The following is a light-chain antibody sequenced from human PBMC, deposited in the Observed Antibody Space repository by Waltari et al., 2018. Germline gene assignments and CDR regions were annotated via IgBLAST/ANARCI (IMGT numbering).Light chain of an antibody. CDR2: DAS. Sequence: DIQMTQSPSSVSASVGDRVTSTCRASQGIASRLAWYQQKPGKAPKLLIYDASSLHSGVPSRFSGSGSGTDFTLTIRSLQPEDFATYYCQQVNSFPRTFGQGTKVEVK. CDR3: QQVNSFPRT. CDR1: QGIASR. V-gene: IGKV1-12*01. J-gene: IGKJ1*01.